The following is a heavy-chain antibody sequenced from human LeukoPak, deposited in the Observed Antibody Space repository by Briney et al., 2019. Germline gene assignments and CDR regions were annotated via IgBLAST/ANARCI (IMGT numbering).Heavy chain of an antibody. V-gene: IGHV1-18*04. CDR2: ISAYNDNT. CDR3: ARSIIVVVPAATGGSFWFDP. D-gene: IGHD2-2*01. J-gene: IGHJ5*02. CDR1: GYTFTSYG. Sequence: ASVKVSCKASGYTFTSYGISWVRQAPGQGLEWMGWISAYNDNTNYAQKLQGRVTMTTDTSTSTAYMELRSLRSDDTAVYYCARSIIVVVPAATGGSFWFDPWGQGTLVTVSS.